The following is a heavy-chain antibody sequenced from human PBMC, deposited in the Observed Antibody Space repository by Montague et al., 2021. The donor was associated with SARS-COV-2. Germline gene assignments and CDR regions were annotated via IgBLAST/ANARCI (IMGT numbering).Heavy chain of an antibody. J-gene: IGHJ5*02. Sequence: SETRSLTCGVSGASIMGYHWSWVRKPPGRGLEWIGDVRDTGTTNYNPSLHNRITISIDTSEGQFSLRLTSVTAADTAVYYCARFFRSGTTSAFDRWGPGIMVIVSS. CDR1: GASIMGYH. CDR3: ARFFRSGTTSAFDR. CDR2: VRDTGTT. D-gene: IGHD1-14*01. V-gene: IGHV4-59*08.